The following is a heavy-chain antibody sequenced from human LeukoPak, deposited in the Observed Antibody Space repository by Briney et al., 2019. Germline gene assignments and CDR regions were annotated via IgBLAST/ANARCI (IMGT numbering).Heavy chain of an antibody. D-gene: IGHD3-10*01. J-gene: IGHJ6*03. V-gene: IGHV4-34*01. CDR3: ARDKPFYYGSGSNYMDV. CDR2: INHSGST. Sequence: PSETLSLTCAVYGGSFSGYYWSWIRQPPGKGLEWIGEINHSGSTNYNPSLKSRVTISVDTSKNQFSLKLSSVTAADTAVYYCARDKPFYYGSGSNYMDVWGKGTTVTISS. CDR1: GGSFSGYY.